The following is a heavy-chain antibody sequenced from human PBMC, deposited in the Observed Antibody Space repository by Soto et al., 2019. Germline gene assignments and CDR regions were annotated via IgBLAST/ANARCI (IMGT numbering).Heavy chain of an antibody. D-gene: IGHD6-6*01. CDR3: ARESREYSSSFDY. CDR1: GFTFSSYG. CDR2: IWYDGSNK. V-gene: IGHV3-33*01. Sequence: GGSLRLSCAASGFTFSSYGMHWVRQAPGKGLEWVAVIWYDGSNKYYADSVKGRFTISRDNSKNTLYLQMNSLRAEDTAVYYCARESREYSSSFDYWGQGTLVTVSS. J-gene: IGHJ4*02.